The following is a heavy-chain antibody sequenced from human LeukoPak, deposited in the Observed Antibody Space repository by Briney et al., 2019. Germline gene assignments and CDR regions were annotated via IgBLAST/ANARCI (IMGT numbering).Heavy chain of an antibody. J-gene: IGHJ4*02. CDR1: GLIFSSYW. V-gene: IGHV3-7*05. CDR2: IKQDGSEK. CDR3: ARYLYDITSWDY. Sequence: GGSLRLSCAASGLIFSSYWMSWVRQAPGKGLEWVANIKQDGSEKYYVDSVKGRFTISRDNAKNSLYLQMNSLRVEDTAVYYCARYLYDITSWDYWGQGTLVTVSS. D-gene: IGHD3-10*01.